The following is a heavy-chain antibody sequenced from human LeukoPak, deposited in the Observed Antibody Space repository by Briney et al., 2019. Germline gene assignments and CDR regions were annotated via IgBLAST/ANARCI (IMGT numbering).Heavy chain of an antibody. Sequence: ASVKVSCKASGYTFASYDINWVRQATGQGLEWMGWMNPNSGNTGYAQKFQGGVTMTRNTSISTAYMELSSLRSEDTAVYYCARGFRGVIQLFDYWGQGTLVTVSS. D-gene: IGHD3-16*02. CDR1: GYTFASYD. J-gene: IGHJ4*02. V-gene: IGHV1-8*01. CDR3: ARGFRGVIQLFDY. CDR2: MNPNSGNT.